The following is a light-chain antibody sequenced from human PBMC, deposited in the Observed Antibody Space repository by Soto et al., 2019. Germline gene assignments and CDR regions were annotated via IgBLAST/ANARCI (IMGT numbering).Light chain of an antibody. J-gene: IGLJ3*02. CDR2: DVS. V-gene: IGLV2-14*01. CDR1: SSDVGGYNY. CDR3: CSYTSSSTRM. Sequence: QSALTQPASVSGSPGQSITISCTGTSSDVGGYNYVSWYQQHPGKAPKLMIYDVSNRPSGVSNRFSGSKSGNTASLTISGLQAEDEADYYCCSYTSSSTRMFGGGTQLTVL.